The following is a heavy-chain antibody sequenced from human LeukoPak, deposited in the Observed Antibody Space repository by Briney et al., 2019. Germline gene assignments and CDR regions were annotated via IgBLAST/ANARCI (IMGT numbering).Heavy chain of an antibody. CDR2: IYHSGST. CDR1: GYSISSGYY. J-gene: IGHJ4*02. CDR3: ARVDRPGIAAPVLDY. Sequence: SETLSLTCTVSGYSISSGYYWGWIRQPPGKGLEWIGSIYHSGSTYYNPSLKSRVTISVDTSKNQFSLKLSSVTAADTAVYYCARVDRPGIAAPVLDYWGQGTLVTVSS. D-gene: IGHD6-13*01. V-gene: IGHV4-38-2*02.